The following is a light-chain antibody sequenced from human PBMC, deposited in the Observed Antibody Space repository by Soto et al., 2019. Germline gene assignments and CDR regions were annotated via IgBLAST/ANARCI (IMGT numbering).Light chain of an antibody. J-gene: IGKJ3*01. CDR2: KAS. V-gene: IGKV1-5*03. Sequence: DIQMTQSPSTLSASVGDRVTITCRASQSISSWLAWYQQKPGKAPKLLIYKASSLESGVPSRFSGSGSGTEFTLTISSLQPDDFATYYCQHYNSYPLPFGPGTKVDIK. CDR3: QHYNSYPLP. CDR1: QSISSW.